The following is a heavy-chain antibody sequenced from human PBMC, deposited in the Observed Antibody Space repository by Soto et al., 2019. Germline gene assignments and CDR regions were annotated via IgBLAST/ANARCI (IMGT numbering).Heavy chain of an antibody. V-gene: IGHV4-4*02. J-gene: IGHJ4*02. D-gene: IGHD3-10*01. CDR1: GGSISNSNW. CDR3: ATGSPGT. Sequence: QVQLQESGPGLVKPSETLSLTCVVSGGSISNSNWWSWVRQPPGKGLEWIGEIYHTGRTNYNSSLKCRVTISVDKSKNQSSLKLTCVTAGDTAVYYCATGSPGTWGQGTLVTVSS. CDR2: IYHTGRT.